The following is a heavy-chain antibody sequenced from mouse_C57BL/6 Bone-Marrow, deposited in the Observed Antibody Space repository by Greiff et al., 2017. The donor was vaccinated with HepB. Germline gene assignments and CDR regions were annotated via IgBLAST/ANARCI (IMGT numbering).Heavy chain of an antibody. D-gene: IGHD1-3*01. V-gene: IGHV3-6*01. CDR3: ARESGNYVGY. Sequence: EVQLQQSGPGLVKPSQSLSLTCSVTGYSITSGYYWNWIRQFPGNKLEWMGYISYDGSNNYNPSLKNRISITRDTSKNQFFLKLNSVTTEDTATYYCARESGNYVGYWGQGTTLTVSS. CDR2: ISYDGSN. CDR1: GYSITSGYY. J-gene: IGHJ2*01.